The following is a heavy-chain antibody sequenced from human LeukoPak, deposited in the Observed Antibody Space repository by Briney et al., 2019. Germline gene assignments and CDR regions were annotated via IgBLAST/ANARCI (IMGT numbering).Heavy chain of an antibody. V-gene: IGHV1-18*04. J-gene: IGHJ1*01. CDR2: ISAYNDNT. Sequence: ASVKVSCTGAAYTFTSYGISWVRQPPGQGLEWMGWISAYNDNTNYAQKLQGRVSMTTDTSTSKAYMELRSLRSDDTAVYYCAREAGDYVWGSYRYGAEYFQHWGQGTLVTVSS. D-gene: IGHD3-16*02. CDR1: AYTFTSYG. CDR3: AREAGDYVWGSYRYGAEYFQH.